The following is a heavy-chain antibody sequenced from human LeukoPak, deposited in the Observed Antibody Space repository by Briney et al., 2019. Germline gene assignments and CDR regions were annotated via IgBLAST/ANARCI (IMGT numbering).Heavy chain of an antibody. Sequence: GGSLRLSCAASGFTFNNFAMSWVRQAPGKGLEWVSLISAIGTNTHYADSVKGRFTISRDNSKNTLILQMNSLRAEDTAVYFCAKTPGYCSGGSCYFHHFDYWGQGTLVTVSS. CDR3: AKTPGYCSGGSCYFHHFDY. CDR1: GFTFNNFA. D-gene: IGHD2-15*01. CDR2: ISAIGTNT. J-gene: IGHJ4*02. V-gene: IGHV3-23*01.